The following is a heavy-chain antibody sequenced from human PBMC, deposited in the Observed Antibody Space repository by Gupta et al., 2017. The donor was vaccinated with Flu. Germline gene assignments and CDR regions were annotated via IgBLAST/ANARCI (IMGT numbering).Heavy chain of an antibody. CDR2: IIPIFGTA. J-gene: IGHJ4*02. Sequence: EWMGGIIPIFGTANYAQKFQGRVTITADESTSTAYMELSSLRSEDTAVYYCARENRDDYYDSSGYTHHTYDYWGQGTLVTVSS. CDR3: ARENRDDYYDSSGYTHHTYDY. D-gene: IGHD3-22*01. V-gene: IGHV1-69*01.